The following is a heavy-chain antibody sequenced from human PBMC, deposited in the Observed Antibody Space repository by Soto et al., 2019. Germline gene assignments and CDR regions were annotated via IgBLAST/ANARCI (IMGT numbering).Heavy chain of an antibody. J-gene: IGHJ2*01. V-gene: IGHV3-73*02. CDR2: MRTSPDRYAT. Sequence: EEHLLESGGRLVQPGGSLKLSCAGSGFVFSDSAMHWVRQASGKGLEWVCRMRTSPDRYATVYSASVQGRFYISRDDSKNTAYLQMNSLRSDDPAVYYCATLTSVDGGIGGRYFTLGGRGTQVTVSS. CDR1: GFVFSDSA. CDR3: ATLTSVDGGIGGRYFTL. D-gene: IGHD3-3*01.